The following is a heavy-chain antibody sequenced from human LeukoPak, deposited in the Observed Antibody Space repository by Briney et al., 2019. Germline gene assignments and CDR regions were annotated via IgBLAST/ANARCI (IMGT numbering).Heavy chain of an antibody. J-gene: IGHJ6*02. D-gene: IGHD4-17*01. V-gene: IGHV3-66*01. CDR1: GFTVSSNY. CDR3: AAKPTVTKYGMDV. Sequence: GGSLRLSCAASGFTVSSNYMSWVRQAPGKGLEWVSVIYSGGSTYYADPVKGRFTISRDNSKNTLYLQMNSLRAEDTAVYYCAAKPTVTKYGMDVWGQGTTVTVSS. CDR2: IYSGGST.